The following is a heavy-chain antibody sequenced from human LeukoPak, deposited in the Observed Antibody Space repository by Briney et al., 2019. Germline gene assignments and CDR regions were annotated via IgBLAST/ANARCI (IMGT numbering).Heavy chain of an antibody. CDR3: ARRVDIVATYYFDY. D-gene: IGHD5-12*01. Sequence: ASVKVSCKASGYTFTSYGISWVRQAPGQGLEWMGWISAYNGNTNYAQKLQGRVTITADKSTSTAYMELSSLRSEDTAVYYCARRVDIVATYYFDYWGQGTLVTVSS. J-gene: IGHJ4*02. V-gene: IGHV1-18*01. CDR2: ISAYNGNT. CDR1: GYTFTSYG.